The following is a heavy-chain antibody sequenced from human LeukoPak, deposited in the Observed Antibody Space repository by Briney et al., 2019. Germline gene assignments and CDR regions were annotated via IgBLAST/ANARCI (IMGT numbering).Heavy chain of an antibody. CDR1: GFAFSDFY. J-gene: IGHJ4*02. CDR3: IRQYCSGDSCSHVDH. Sequence: GGSLRLSCAASGFAFSDFYMHWVRQASGKGLEWVGLIRTKPKTYTTVYAASVQGRFTISRDDSKNTAYLQMNSLKGEDTAVYYCIRQYCSGDSCSHVDHWGQGTLVTVSS. D-gene: IGHD2-15*01. V-gene: IGHV3-73*01. CDR2: IRTKPKTYTT.